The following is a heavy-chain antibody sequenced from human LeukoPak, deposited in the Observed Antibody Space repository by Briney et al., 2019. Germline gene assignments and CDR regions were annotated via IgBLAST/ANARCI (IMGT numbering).Heavy chain of an antibody. D-gene: IGHD3-10*01. V-gene: IGHV3-30*02. CDR3: ARDYYYYDSGSYYTNIAN. Sequence: GGSLRLSCAASGFTFSSYGMHWVRQAPGKGLEWVAFIRYDGSNKYYADSVKGRFTISRDNSKNTLYPQMNSLRAEDTAVYYCARDYYYYDSGSYYTNIANWGQGTLVTVSS. J-gene: IGHJ4*02. CDR2: IRYDGSNK. CDR1: GFTFSSYG.